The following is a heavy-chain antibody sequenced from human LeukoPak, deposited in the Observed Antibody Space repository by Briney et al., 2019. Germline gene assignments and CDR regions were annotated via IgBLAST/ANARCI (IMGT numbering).Heavy chain of an antibody. CDR2: IIPIFGTP. V-gene: IGHV1-69*05. Sequence: SVMVSCKASGGTFRTYSVTWVRQAPGQGLEWMGGIIPIFGTPNYAQKFQGRVKVTTDDATGTAYMELSSLMSEDTAIYYCARVDRYHFYLDVWGKGTPVTVSS. J-gene: IGHJ6*03. CDR1: GGTFRTYS. CDR3: ARVDRYHFYLDV.